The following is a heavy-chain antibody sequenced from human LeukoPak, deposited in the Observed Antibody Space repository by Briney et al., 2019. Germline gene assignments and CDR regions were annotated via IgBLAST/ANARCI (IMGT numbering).Heavy chain of an antibody. V-gene: IGHV4-59*12. CDR3: ARGTSNYYYMDV. D-gene: IGHD1-14*01. CDR1: GGPISSYY. CDR2: IYYSGST. Sequence: PSETLSLTCTVSGGPISSYYWSWVRQPPGKGLEWIGYIYYSGSTNYNPSLKSRVTISVDTSKNQFSLKPSSVTAADTAVYYCARGTSNYYYMDVWGKGTTVTVSS. J-gene: IGHJ6*03.